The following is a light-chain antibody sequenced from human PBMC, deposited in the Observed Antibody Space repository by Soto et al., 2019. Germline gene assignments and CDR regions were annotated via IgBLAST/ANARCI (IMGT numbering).Light chain of an antibody. CDR1: SSNIGAGYD. J-gene: IGLJ2*01. V-gene: IGLV1-40*01. Sequence: QSVLTQPPSVSGAPGQRVTISCTGSSSNIGAGYDVHWYQQLPGTTPKLLVYGTSNPPSGVPDRFSGSKSGTSPSLAIAGLQAEDEADYYCQSYDSSLRVLFGGGTKLTVL. CDR2: GTS. CDR3: QSYDSSLRVL.